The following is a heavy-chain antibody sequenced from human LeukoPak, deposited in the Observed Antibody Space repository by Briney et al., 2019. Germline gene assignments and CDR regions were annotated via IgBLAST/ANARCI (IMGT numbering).Heavy chain of an antibody. CDR3: ARDRADGSGRGRWFDP. CDR2: ISSSGSSI. V-gene: IGHV3-48*03. D-gene: IGHD3-10*01. Sequence: GGSLRLSCAASGFTFSSYEMNWVRQAPGKGLEWVSYISSSGSSIYYADSVKGRFTISRDNAKNSLYLQMTSLRAEDTAMYYCARDRADGSGRGRWFDPWGQGTLVTVSS. J-gene: IGHJ5*02. CDR1: GFTFSSYE.